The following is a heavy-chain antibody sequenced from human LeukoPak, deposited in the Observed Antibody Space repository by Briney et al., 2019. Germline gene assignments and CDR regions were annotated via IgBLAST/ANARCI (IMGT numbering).Heavy chain of an antibody. CDR3: ARALEVVAVRGLDY. J-gene: IGHJ4*02. Sequence: GGSLRLSCAASGFTFSSYSMNWVRQAPGKGLEWVSSISSSSSYIYYADSVKGRFTISRDNAKNSLYLQMNSLRAEDTAVYYCARALEVVAVRGLDYWGQGTLVTVSS. V-gene: IGHV3-21*01. CDR2: ISSSSSYI. CDR1: GFTFSSYS. D-gene: IGHD2-15*01.